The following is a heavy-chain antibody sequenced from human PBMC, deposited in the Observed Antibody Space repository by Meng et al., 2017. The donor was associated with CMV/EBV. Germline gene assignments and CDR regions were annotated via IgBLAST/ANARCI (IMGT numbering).Heavy chain of an antibody. Sequence: GESLSLSCAASGFTFSDYYMSWIRQDPGKGLEWVSYISSSGSTIYYADSVKGRFTISRDNAKNSLYLQMNSLRAEDTAVYYCASYWNYRADYWGQGTLVTVSS. D-gene: IGHD1-7*01. J-gene: IGHJ4*02. CDR2: ISSSGSTI. CDR1: GFTFSDYY. V-gene: IGHV3-11*04. CDR3: ASYWNYRADY.